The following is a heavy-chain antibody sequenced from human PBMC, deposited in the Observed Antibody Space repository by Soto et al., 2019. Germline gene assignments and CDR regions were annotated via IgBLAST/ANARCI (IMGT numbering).Heavy chain of an antibody. Sequence: SETLSLTCSIYIGSFSGYYWSWIRQPPGKGLEWIGEISQSGNTNYSPSLKSRVSISIDTSKKQFSLNLASVSAADTAVYYCARPNTADYWGQGTLVTVSS. V-gene: IGHV4-34*01. CDR1: IGSFSGYY. CDR3: ARPNTADY. D-gene: IGHD5-18*01. CDR2: ISQSGNT. J-gene: IGHJ4*02.